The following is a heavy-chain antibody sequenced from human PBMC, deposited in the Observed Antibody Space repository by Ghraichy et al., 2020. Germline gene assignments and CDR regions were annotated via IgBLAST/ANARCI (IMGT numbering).Heavy chain of an antibody. D-gene: IGHD3-10*01. J-gene: IGHJ5*02. CDR1: GFTFSSYA. V-gene: IGHV3-23*01. CDR2: ISGSGGST. CDR3: AKDGGSGSPVRWFDP. Sequence: GGSLRLSCAASGFTFSSYAMSWVRQAPGKGLEWVSAISGSGGSTWNADSVKGRFTISRDNSRNTLYLQMNSLRAEDSAVYYCAKDGGSGSPVRWFDPWGQGSLVTVSS.